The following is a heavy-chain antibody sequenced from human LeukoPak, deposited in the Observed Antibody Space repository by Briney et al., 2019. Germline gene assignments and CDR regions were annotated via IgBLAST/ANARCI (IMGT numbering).Heavy chain of an antibody. CDR2: INYSGST. V-gene: IGHV4-39*01. Sequence: PSETLSLTCTVSVGSIGTSSYYWGWIRQPPGKGLEWIGSINYSGSTYYNPSLKSRVTISVDTSKNQFSLKVTSVTAADTAMYYCARHASGWYSLDYWGQGTLVPVSS. CDR3: ARHASGWYSLDY. J-gene: IGHJ4*02. CDR1: VGSIGTSSYY. D-gene: IGHD6-19*01.